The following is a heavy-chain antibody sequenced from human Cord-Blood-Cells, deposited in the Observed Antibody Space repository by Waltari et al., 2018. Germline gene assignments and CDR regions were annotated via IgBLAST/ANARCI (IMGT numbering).Heavy chain of an antibody. CDR3: ARGQDSYYDFWSGYLDY. Sequence: QVQLQESGPGLVKPSQTLSLTCTVSGGSISSGGYYWSWIRQHPGKGLEWIGYIYYSWSTYYNPSLKSRVTISVDTSKNQFALKLSSVTAADTAVYYCARGQDSYYDFWSGYLDYWGQGTLVTVSS. J-gene: IGHJ4*02. CDR1: GGSISSGGYY. D-gene: IGHD3-3*01. CDR2: IYYSWST. V-gene: IGHV4-31*03.